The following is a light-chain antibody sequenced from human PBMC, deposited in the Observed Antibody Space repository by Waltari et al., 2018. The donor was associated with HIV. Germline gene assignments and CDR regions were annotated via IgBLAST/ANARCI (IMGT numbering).Light chain of an antibody. CDR1: QSVLYNSNNKNY. Sequence: DIVMTQSPDSLAVSLGERATSNCKSSQSVLYNSNNKNYLAWYQQKPGQPPKLLIYWASTRESGVPDRFSGSGSGTDFTLTISSLQAEDVAVYYCQQYYSTRTFGQGTKVEIK. J-gene: IGKJ1*01. V-gene: IGKV4-1*01. CDR3: QQYYSTRT. CDR2: WAS.